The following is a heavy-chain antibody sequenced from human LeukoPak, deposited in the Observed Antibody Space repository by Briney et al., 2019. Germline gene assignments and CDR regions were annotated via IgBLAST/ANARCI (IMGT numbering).Heavy chain of an antibody. D-gene: IGHD4-17*01. CDR1: GHTFTGYY. J-gene: IGHJ6*03. CDR2: INPNSGGT. CDR3: AREPTVTTGGYYYYYMDV. V-gene: IGHV1-2*06. Sequence: ASVKVSCKASGHTFTGYYMHWVRQAPGQGLEWMGRINPNSGGTNYAQKFQGRVTMTRDTSISTAYMELSRLRSDDTAVYYCAREPTVTTGGYYYYYMDVWGKGTTVTVSS.